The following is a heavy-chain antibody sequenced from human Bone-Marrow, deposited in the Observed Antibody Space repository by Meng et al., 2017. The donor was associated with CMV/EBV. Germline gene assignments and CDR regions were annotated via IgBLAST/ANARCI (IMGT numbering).Heavy chain of an antibody. CDR3: AREELTYYDFWSGSYGMDV. CDR1: GFTFSSYE. J-gene: IGHJ6*02. Sequence: GESLKISCAASGFTFSSYEMNWVCQAPGKGLEWVSYISSSGSTIYYADSVKGRFTISRDNAKNSLYLQMNSLRAEDTAVYYCAREELTYYDFWSGSYGMDVWGQGTTVTVSS. V-gene: IGHV3-48*03. D-gene: IGHD3-3*01. CDR2: ISSSGSTI.